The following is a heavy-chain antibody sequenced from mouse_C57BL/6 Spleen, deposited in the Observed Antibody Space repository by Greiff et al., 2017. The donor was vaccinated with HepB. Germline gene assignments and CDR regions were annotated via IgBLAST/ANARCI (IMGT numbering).Heavy chain of an antibody. D-gene: IGHD2-3*01. CDR2: IDPENGDT. V-gene: IGHV14-4*01. CDR1: GFNIKDDY. J-gene: IGHJ2*01. Sequence: EVQLKQSGAELVRPGASVKLSCTASGFNIKDDYMHWVKQRPEQGLEWIGWIDPENGDTEYASKFQGKATITADTSSNTAYLQLSSLTSEDTAVYYCTTSDGSFYYFDYWGQGTTLTVSS. CDR3: TTSDGSFYYFDY.